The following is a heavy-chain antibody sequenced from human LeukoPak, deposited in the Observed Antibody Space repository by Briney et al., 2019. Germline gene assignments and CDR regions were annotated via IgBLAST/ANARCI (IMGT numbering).Heavy chain of an antibody. D-gene: IGHD2-2*01. CDR3: AKDPGVVPAHYFDY. V-gene: IGHV3-23*01. Sequence: GGSLRLSCAASGFTFSSYAMSWVRQAPGKGLEWVSAITGSGGSTYYADSVKGRFTVSRDNSKNTLSLQMNSLRAEDTAVYYCAKDPGVVPAHYFDYWGQGILVTVSS. CDR2: ITGSGGST. J-gene: IGHJ4*02. CDR1: GFTFSSYA.